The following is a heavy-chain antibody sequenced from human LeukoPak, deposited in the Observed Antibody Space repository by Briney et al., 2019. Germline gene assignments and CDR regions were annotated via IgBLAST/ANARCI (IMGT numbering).Heavy chain of an antibody. V-gene: IGHV3-23*01. J-gene: IGHJ6*02. CDR2: ISGSRGTT. CDR3: AKFPEPGGYLSRTPKGHYDLDV. D-gene: IGHD3-22*01. Sequence: GGSLRLSSAVSGFTFSSYDMNWVRQAPGKGLEWVSAISGSRGTTYYADSVKGRFTISGDDSKNTLYLQMNSLRAEDTAVYYCAKFPEPGGYLSRTPKGHYDLDVWGQGTTVIVSS. CDR1: GFTFSSYD.